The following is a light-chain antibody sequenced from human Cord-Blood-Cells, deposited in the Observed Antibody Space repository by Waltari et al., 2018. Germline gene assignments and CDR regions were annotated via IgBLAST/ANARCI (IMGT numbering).Light chain of an antibody. CDR1: SSDVGGYNY. V-gene: IGLV2-14*03. CDR2: DVS. Sequence: QSALTQPASVSGSPGQSITISCTGTSSDVGGYNYVSWYQQHPGKAPKLMIYDVSNPPSGVSNRVSGSNSGNTASLTISGLQAEDEADYYCSSYTSSSTRVFGGGTKLTVL. J-gene: IGLJ3*02. CDR3: SSYTSSSTRV.